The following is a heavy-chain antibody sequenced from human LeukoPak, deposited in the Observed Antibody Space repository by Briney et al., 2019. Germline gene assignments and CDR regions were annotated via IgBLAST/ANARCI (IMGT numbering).Heavy chain of an antibody. D-gene: IGHD3-9*01. V-gene: IGHV3-23*01. J-gene: IGHJ4*02. CDR2: ISGSGGST. CDR1: GFTFSSYA. Sequence: GGSLRLSCAASGFTFSSYAMSWVRQAPGKGLEWVSAISGSGGSTYYADSVKGRFTISRDNSKNTLYLQMNSLRAEDTAVYYCAKTGYYDMLTGYPTPPMFDYWGQGTLVTVSS. CDR3: AKTGYYDMLTGYPTPPMFDY.